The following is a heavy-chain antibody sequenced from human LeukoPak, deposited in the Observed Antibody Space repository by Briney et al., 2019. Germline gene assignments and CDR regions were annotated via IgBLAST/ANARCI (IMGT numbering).Heavy chain of an antibody. CDR3: GRGELSGRLRGGGVDY. CDR1: GGTFSSYA. Sequence: SVKVSCKASGGTFSSYAISWVRQAPGQGLEWMGGIIPIFGTANYAQKFQGRTTNTVDGPRNKANMGPRNHRSEGTDGYFCGRGELSGRLRGGGVDYWGQGTLVTVSS. D-gene: IGHD1-26*01. J-gene: IGHJ4*02. CDR2: IIPIFGTA. V-gene: IGHV1-69*13.